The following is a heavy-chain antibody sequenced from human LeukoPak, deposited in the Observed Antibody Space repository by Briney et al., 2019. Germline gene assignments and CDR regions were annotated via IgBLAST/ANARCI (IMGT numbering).Heavy chain of an antibody. J-gene: IGHJ3*02. Sequence: EGSLRLSCAASGFTFSSYSMNWVRQAPGKGLDWVSSISSSSSYIYYADSVKGRFTISRDNAKNSLYLQMNSLRAEDTAVYYCARGAYYDSSGYYVNDAFDIWGQGTMVTVSS. D-gene: IGHD3-22*01. CDR1: GFTFSSYS. CDR2: ISSSSSYI. CDR3: ARGAYYDSSGYYVNDAFDI. V-gene: IGHV3-21*01.